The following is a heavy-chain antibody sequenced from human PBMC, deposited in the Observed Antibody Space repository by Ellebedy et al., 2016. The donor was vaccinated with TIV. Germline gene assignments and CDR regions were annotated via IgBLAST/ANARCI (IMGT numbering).Heavy chain of an antibody. V-gene: IGHV4-39*07. CDR1: GGSISSSFYY. D-gene: IGHD3-16*01. Sequence: SETLSLTXTVSGGSISSSFYYWGWIRQPPGKGLEWIGSIYYSERTYYNPSLKSRVTISVDTSKNQFSLKLRSVTAADTAVYYCARDLFGGVTADYWGQGTLVTVSS. CDR3: ARDLFGGVTADY. J-gene: IGHJ4*02. CDR2: IYYSERT.